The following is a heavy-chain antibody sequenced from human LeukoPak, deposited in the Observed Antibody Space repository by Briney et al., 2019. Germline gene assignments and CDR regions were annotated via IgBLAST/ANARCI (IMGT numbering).Heavy chain of an antibody. V-gene: IGHV4-59*01. Sequence: SETLSLTCTVSGGSISRYYWSWIGQPPGKGLEWIGYIYYSGSTNYNPSLKSRVTISVDTSKNQFSLKLSSVTAADTAVYYCARGVDADLGYCSGGSCYSIDPWGQGTLVTVSS. CDR1: GGSISRYY. J-gene: IGHJ5*02. CDR3: ARGVDADLGYCSGGSCYSIDP. CDR2: IYYSGST. D-gene: IGHD2-15*01.